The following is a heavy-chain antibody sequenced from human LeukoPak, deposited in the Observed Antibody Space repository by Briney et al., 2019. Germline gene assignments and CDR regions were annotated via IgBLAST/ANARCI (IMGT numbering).Heavy chain of an antibody. CDR3: ARGAYSNYLSVGY. CDR1: GGSIPSYY. Sequence: PSETLSLTCAISGGSIPSYYWSWIRQTPGKGLEWIGYLLYSGSTNYNPSLKSRVTMSIDTSKNQFSLKLRSVIAADTAVYYCARGAYSNYLSVGYWGQGILVTVSS. J-gene: IGHJ4*02. D-gene: IGHD4-11*01. V-gene: IGHV4-59*01. CDR2: LLYSGST.